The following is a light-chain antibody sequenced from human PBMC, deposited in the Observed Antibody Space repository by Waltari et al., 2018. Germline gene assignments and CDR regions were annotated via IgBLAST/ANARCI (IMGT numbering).Light chain of an antibody. CDR3: QQYYSTPLT. V-gene: IGKV4-1*01. CDR1: QSVLYSSNNKNY. Sequence: DIVMTQSPDSLAVSLGERATIHDKSGQSVLYSSNNKNYLAWYQQKPGQPPKLLIYWASTRESGVPDRFSGSGSGTDFTLTISSLQAEDVAVYYCQQYYSTPLTFGGGTKVEIK. CDR2: WAS. J-gene: IGKJ4*01.